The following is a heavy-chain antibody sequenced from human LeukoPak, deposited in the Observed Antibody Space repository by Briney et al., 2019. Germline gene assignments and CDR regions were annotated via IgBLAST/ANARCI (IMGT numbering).Heavy chain of an antibody. Sequence: SETLSLTCTVSGGSIRSGDYDWSWIRQPPGKGLEWIGYIYYSGSTYYNPSLKSRVTISVDTSKNQFSLTLSSVTAADTAVYYCARDRITIFGVVQNWFDPWGQGTLVTVSS. CDR2: IYYSGST. J-gene: IGHJ5*02. D-gene: IGHD3-3*01. CDR1: GGSIRSGDYD. CDR3: ARDRITIFGVVQNWFDP. V-gene: IGHV4-30-4*08.